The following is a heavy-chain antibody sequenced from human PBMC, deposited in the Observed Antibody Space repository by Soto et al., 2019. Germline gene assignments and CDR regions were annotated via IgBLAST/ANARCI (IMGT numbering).Heavy chain of an antibody. CDR3: ARGPVLLWFDY. V-gene: IGHV4-30-4*01. J-gene: IGHJ4*02. CDR2: IYYSGST. Sequence: QVQLQESGPGLVKPSQTLSLTCTVSGGSISSGDYYWSWIRQPPGKGLEWIGYIYYSGSTYYNPSRTRRGTISVDTSKNQFALKLSSVTAADPAVYYCARGPVLLWFDYWGQGTLVTVSS. CDR1: GGSISSGDYY. D-gene: IGHD3-10*01.